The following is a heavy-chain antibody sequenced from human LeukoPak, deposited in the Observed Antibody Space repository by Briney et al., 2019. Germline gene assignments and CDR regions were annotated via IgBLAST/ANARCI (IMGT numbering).Heavy chain of an antibody. CDR3: ARCLIVTVAARGYRCYMDV. V-gene: IGHV4-34*01. CDR2: ISHSGNT. J-gene: IGHJ6*03. D-gene: IGHD2-21*02. CDR1: GGSFNSHY. Sequence: SETLSLSCGVYGGSFNSHYWSWIRQPPGKGLEWIGEISHSGNTNYNPSLKSRVTMSVDMSTKQLSLRLSSVTAADTAVYYCARCLIVTVAARGYRCYMDVWGNGTTVAVSS.